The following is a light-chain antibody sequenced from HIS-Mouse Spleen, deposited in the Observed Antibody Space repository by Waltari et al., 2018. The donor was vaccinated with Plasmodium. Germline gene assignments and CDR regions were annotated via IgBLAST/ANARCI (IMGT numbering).Light chain of an antibody. Sequence: EIVLTQSPGTLSLSPGVRATLSCRASQSVSSSYLAWYQQKPGQAPRRLIYGASSRATGIPDRFSGSGSGTDFTLTISRLEPEDFAVYYCQQYGSSPYTFGQGTKLEIK. V-gene: IGKV3-20*01. CDR3: QQYGSSPYT. J-gene: IGKJ2*01. CDR2: GAS. CDR1: QSVSSSY.